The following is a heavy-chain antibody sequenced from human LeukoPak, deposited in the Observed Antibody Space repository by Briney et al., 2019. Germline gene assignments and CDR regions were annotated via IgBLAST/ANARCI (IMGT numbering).Heavy chain of an antibody. CDR3: AKDGPVNIVVVPAANS. Sequence: GGSLRLSCAASGFTFSSYAMSWVRQAPGKGLEWVSAISGSGGSTYYADSVKGRFTISRDNSKNTLYLQMNSLRAEDTAVYYCAKDGPVNIVVVPAANSWGQGTLVTVSS. J-gene: IGHJ4*02. CDR1: GFTFSSYA. CDR2: ISGSGGST. D-gene: IGHD2-2*01. V-gene: IGHV3-23*01.